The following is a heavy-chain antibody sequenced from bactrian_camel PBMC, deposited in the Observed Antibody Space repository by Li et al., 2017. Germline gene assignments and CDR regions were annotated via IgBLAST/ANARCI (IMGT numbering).Heavy chain of an antibody. CDR3: AADSPQKHATSFPKPDELAY. V-gene: IGHV3S63*01. J-gene: IGHJ4*01. CDR2: ITDSDGLK. D-gene: IGHD4*01. Sequence: HVQLVESGGDSVQAGGSLRLACVVSGDTAKQRIMAWFRQTPGKDREGVAITDSDGLKTYRGSVLGRFTISKDNGKNVLYLQMTDLRPEDTGMYYCAADSPQKHATSFPKPDELAYWGQGTQVTVS. CDR1: GDTAKQRI.